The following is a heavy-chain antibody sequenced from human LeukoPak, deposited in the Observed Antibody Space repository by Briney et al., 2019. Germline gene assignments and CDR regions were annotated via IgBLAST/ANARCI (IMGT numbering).Heavy chain of an antibody. CDR2: ISGSGSST. J-gene: IGHJ4*02. CDR3: AKDALSGWYGYSDY. CDR1: GFTFRNYA. V-gene: IGHV3-23*01. D-gene: IGHD6-19*01. Sequence: SGGSLRLSCEASGFTFRNYAMSWVRQAPGKGLEWVSSISGSGSSTYYADYVKGRFTISRDNSKNTLFLQMNSLRAEDTAVYHCAKDALSGWYGYSDYWGQGTLVTVSS.